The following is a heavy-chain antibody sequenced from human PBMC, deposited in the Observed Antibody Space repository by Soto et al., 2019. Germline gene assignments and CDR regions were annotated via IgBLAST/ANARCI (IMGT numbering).Heavy chain of an antibody. J-gene: IGHJ4*02. D-gene: IGHD3-10*01. CDR2: IYNDGTYS. CDR1: GFIFKMYW. V-gene: IGHV3-74*01. CDR3: TRGPRPITTGTGAY. Sequence: GGSLRLSCAASGFIFKMYWMHWVRQSPGKGLVWISRIYNDGTYSDYADSVRGRFTISRDNVNDTLYLQMNNLRAEDSGLYYCTRGPRPITTGTGAYWGQGTQVTVSS.